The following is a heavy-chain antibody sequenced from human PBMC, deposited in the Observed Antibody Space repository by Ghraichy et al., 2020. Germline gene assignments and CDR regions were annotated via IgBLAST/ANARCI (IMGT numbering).Heavy chain of an antibody. V-gene: IGHV3-48*03. D-gene: IGHD4-11*01. Sequence: GESLNISCAASGFTFSSYEMNWVRQAPGKGLEWVSYISSGGISINYADSVKGRFTISRDNAKKSLYLQMYSLRAEDTAIYYCARVYSKSSDYWGQGTLVTVSS. CDR3: ARVYSKSSDY. CDR2: ISSGGISI. CDR1: GFTFSSYE. J-gene: IGHJ4*02.